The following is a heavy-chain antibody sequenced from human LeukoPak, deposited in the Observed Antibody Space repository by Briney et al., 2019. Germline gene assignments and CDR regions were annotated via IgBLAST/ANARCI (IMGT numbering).Heavy chain of an antibody. CDR2: ITWNSDNI. CDR3: AKGGGGRLIYYYYMDV. J-gene: IGHJ6*03. Sequence: GGSLRLSCAASGFTFDDCAMHWVRQAPGKGLEWVSGITWNSDNIEYADSVKGRFTISRDNAKNSLYLQMNSLRAEDMALYYCAKGGGGRLIYYYYMDVWGKGTTVTVSS. CDR1: GFTFDDCA. V-gene: IGHV3-9*03. D-gene: IGHD3-16*01.